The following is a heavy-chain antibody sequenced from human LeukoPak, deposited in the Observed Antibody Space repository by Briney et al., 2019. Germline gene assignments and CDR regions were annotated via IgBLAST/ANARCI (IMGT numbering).Heavy chain of an antibody. CDR3: ASSSGWYFDY. V-gene: IGHV3-7*01. CDR1: GFTLSSYW. Sequence: PGGSLRLSCAASGFTLSSYWMTWVRQAPGKRLEWVATINQDGSRKFYLDSVDGRFTVSRDNARNSLHLQMTSLRADDTAVYYCASSSGWYFDYWGQGTLVTVSS. CDR2: INQDGSRK. D-gene: IGHD6-19*01. J-gene: IGHJ4*02.